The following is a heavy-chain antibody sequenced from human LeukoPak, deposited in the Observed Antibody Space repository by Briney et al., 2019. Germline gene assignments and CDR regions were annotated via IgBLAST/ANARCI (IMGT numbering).Heavy chain of an antibody. V-gene: IGHV3-23*01. D-gene: IGHD2-21*02. CDR3: AKEPRHCGGDCFSLLDY. CDR1: GFTFSSYS. J-gene: IGHJ4*02. Sequence: GGSLRLSCAASGFTFSSYSMSWVRQAPGKGLEWVSLISGSGDNTYYADSVKGRFTISRDNSKNTLYLQMNSLRAENTAVFYCAKEPRHCGGDCFSLLDYWGQGTLVTVSS. CDR2: ISGSGDNT.